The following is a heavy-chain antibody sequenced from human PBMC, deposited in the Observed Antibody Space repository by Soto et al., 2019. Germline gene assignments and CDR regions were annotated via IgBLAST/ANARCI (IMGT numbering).Heavy chain of an antibody. Sequence: SETLSLTCAVYGGSFSGYYWSWIRQPPGKGLEWIGEINHSGSTNYNPSLKSRVTISVDTSENQFSLKLSSVTAADTAVYYCAFIFRDGYYYYGMGVWGQGTTVTAP. D-gene: IGHD3-10*01. J-gene: IGHJ6*02. CDR3: AFIFRDGYYYYGMGV. CDR1: GGSFSGYY. V-gene: IGHV4-34*01. CDR2: INHSGST.